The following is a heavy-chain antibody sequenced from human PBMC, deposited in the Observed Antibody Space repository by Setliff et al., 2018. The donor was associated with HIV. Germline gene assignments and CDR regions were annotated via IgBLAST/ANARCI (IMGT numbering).Heavy chain of an antibody. CDR3: VKVSRGTVVRGVILVGYFDY. CDR1: GFTFSSYG. V-gene: IGHV3-30*02. CDR2: IRSDESDK. Sequence: GGSLRLSCAASGFTFSSYGMHWVRQAPGKGLEWVAFIRSDESDKHYADSVKGRFTISRDNSKNTLYLQMSSLRVEDTAVYYCVKVSRGTVVRGVILVGYFDYWGQGTLVTVSS. J-gene: IGHJ4*02. D-gene: IGHD3-10*02.